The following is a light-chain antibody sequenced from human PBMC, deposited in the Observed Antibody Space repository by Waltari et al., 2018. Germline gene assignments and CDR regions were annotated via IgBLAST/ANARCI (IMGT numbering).Light chain of an antibody. CDR3: QQYDHVPYT. CDR1: QDITNF. Sequence: IQMNHPLPSLPAAVGDRGTTTCQASQDITNFLNWYQQKPGKAPKLLIYDASNLETGVPLRFSGSGSGTHFTLTITSLQPEDIATYYCQQYDHVPYTFGQGTRVEIK. CDR2: DAS. J-gene: IGKJ2*01. V-gene: IGKV1-33*01.